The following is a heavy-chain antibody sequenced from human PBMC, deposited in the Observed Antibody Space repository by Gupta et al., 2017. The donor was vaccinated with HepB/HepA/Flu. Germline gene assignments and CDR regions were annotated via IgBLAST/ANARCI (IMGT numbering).Heavy chain of an antibody. CDR2: IGSDMST. J-gene: IGHJ6*03. Sequence: EVQLLESGGGLVQPGGALRLSCSACGFPFGTNAMNWVRQAPGKGLEWVSGIGSDMSTHYADSVKGRFTISRDNSKNTLYLQMNSLRAEDTAVYYCAKDLHAWSAMDVWGKGTTVTVSS. V-gene: IGHV3-23*01. D-gene: IGHD3-3*01. CDR1: GFPFGTNA. CDR3: AKDLHAWSAMDV.